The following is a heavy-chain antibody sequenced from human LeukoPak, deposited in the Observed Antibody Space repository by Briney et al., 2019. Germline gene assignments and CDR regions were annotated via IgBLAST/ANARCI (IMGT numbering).Heavy chain of an antibody. CDR3: ARTISRGYFDY. V-gene: IGHV3-11*04. CDR2: ISSSGTAT. CDR1: AFTFTDYY. D-gene: IGHD3-3*01. Sequence: PGGSLRLPCAASAFTFTDYYMSWIRQAPGKALERISYISSSGTATSHADSVKGRFTISRDNAKNSLYLQMNSLRAEDTAVYYCARTISRGYFDYWGQGTLVTVSS. J-gene: IGHJ4*02.